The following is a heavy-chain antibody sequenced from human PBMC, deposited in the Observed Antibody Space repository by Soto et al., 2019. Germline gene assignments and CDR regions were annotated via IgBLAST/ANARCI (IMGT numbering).Heavy chain of an antibody. J-gene: IGHJ4*02. D-gene: IGHD2-8*01. CDR3: ACIRGTFGY. CDR2: TQTKRQTYIK. Sequence: EVQLVESGGGLVQPGGSLSLSCAGSGFSFCDHFMDCVHHPPVKGLQWVGRTQTKRQTYIKEYAASLEGRFSISRDDSKHSLYLQVIRLKPKDTAVNFCACIRGTFGYWCPGNLVTVPS. V-gene: IGHV3-72*01. CDR1: GFSFCDHF.